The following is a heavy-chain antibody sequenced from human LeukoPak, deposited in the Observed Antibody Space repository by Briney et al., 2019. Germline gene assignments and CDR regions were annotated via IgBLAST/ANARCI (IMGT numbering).Heavy chain of an antibody. J-gene: IGHJ4*02. CDR2: ISSSSSYI. V-gene: IGHV3-21*06. CDR1: GFTFSSYS. CDR3: ARDSNTAIVHY. D-gene: IGHD5-18*01. Sequence: GGSLRVSCAASGFTFSSYSMNSVRQAPGKGLEWVSSISSSSSYIYYADSVKRRFTISTDNAKNSLYLQMNSLRAEDTSVYYCARDSNTAIVHYWGQGPLVTVSS.